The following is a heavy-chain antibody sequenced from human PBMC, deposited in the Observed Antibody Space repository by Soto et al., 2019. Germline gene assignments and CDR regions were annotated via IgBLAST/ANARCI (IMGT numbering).Heavy chain of an antibody. V-gene: IGHV4-59*01. CDR1: GGSISSYY. J-gene: IGHJ4*02. D-gene: IGHD2-8*01. CDR3: AKSVLMVYATDY. Sequence: QVQLQESGPGLVKPSETLSLTCTVSGGSISSYYWSWIRQPPGKGLEWIGYIYYSGSTNYNPSLKSRLTISVDTSKNQFSLKLSSVTAADTAVYYCAKSVLMVYATDYWGQGTLVTVSS. CDR2: IYYSGST.